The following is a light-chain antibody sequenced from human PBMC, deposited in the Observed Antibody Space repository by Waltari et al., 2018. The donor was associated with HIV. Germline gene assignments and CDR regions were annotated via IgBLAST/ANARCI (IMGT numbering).Light chain of an antibody. J-gene: IGLJ3*02. CDR2: NND. V-gene: IGLV1-44*01. CDR3: ASWDDKLDGWV. CDR1: YPNIGINT. Sequence: QSLLPQPPSASGPPGPRFTIPFSGSYPNIGINTENWHQQLPGSAPSTLIYNNDKRPSGVPDRFSGSKSGTSASLAISGLQSEDQGDYYCASWDDKLDGWVFGGGTRLTVL.